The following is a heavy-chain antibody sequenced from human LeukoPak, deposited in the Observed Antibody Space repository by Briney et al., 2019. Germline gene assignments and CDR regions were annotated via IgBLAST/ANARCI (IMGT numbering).Heavy chain of an antibody. Sequence: PGGSLRLSCAASGFTFSSYAMHWVRQAPGKGLEWVAIISYDGSNKYYADSVKGRFTISRDNSKNTLYLQMNSLRAEHTAVYYCAREAKVFGELYSSFDYWGQGTLVTVSS. J-gene: IGHJ4*02. V-gene: IGHV3-30-3*01. CDR3: AREAKVFGELYSSFDY. CDR2: ISYDGSNK. CDR1: GFTFSSYA. D-gene: IGHD3-10*01.